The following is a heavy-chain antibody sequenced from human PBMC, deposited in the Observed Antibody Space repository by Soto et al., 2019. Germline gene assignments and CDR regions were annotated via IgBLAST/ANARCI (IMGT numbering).Heavy chain of an antibody. CDR3: ARGKTYYYDRSGYYSDNWYFDL. J-gene: IGHJ2*01. D-gene: IGHD3-22*01. CDR2: INPNSGGT. V-gene: IGHV1-2*02. Sequence: QVQLVQSGAEVKKPGASVKVSCKASGYTFTGYYMHWVRQAPGQGLEWMGWINPNSGGTNYAQKFQRRVTMTRDTSISTAYMELSRLRSDGTAVYYCARGKTYYYDRSGYYSDNWYFDLWGRGTLVTVS. CDR1: GYTFTGYY.